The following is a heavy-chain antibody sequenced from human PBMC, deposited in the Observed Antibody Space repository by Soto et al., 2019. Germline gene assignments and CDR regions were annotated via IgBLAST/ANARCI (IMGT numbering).Heavy chain of an antibody. CDR2: INAGNGNT. Sequence: ASVKVSCKASGYTFTSYAMHWVRQAPGQRLEWMGWINAGNGNTKYSQKFQGRVTITRDTSASTAYMELSSLRSEDTAVYYCARDSMVRGVPFDYWGQGTLVTVSS. CDR1: GYTFTSYA. D-gene: IGHD3-10*01. V-gene: IGHV1-3*01. CDR3: ARDSMVRGVPFDY. J-gene: IGHJ4*02.